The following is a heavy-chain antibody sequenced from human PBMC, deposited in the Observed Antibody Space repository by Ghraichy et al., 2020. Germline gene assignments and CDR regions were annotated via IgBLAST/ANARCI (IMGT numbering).Heavy chain of an antibody. Sequence: GGSLRLSCAASGFTFSSYAMNWVRQAPGKGLEWVSAISGSGGNTYYADSVKGRFTISRDNSKNTLYLQMNSLRAEDTAVYYCAKMVITFGGVIAILDAFDIWGQGTMVTVSS. CDR1: GFTFSSYA. D-gene: IGHD3-16*02. CDR3: AKMVITFGGVIAILDAFDI. CDR2: ISGSGGNT. V-gene: IGHV3-23*01. J-gene: IGHJ3*02.